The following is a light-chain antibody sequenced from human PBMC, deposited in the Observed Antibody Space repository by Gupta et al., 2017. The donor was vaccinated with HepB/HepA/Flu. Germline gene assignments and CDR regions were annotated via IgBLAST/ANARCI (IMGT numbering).Light chain of an antibody. Sequence: EIVLTQSPGTLSLSPGERATLSCRASQSVSSSSLAWYQQKPGQAPRLLIYGASSRATGIPDMFSGSWAGTYFTLTISRLEPEDFALYYCQQYGSSWTFGQGTKVEIK. CDR3: QQYGSSWT. CDR2: GAS. V-gene: IGKV3-20*01. CDR1: QSVSSSS. J-gene: IGKJ1*01.